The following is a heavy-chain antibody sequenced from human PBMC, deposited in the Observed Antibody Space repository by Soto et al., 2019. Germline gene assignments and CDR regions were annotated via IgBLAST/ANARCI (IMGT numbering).Heavy chain of an antibody. J-gene: IGHJ4*02. V-gene: IGHV3-21*01. Sequence: EVQLEESGGGLVKPGGSLRLSCVASGLTINTYSMMWVRQAPGKGLEWVSSISSSSSYIYYADSVKGRFTISRDNAKNSLYLQMNSLRAEHTAVYYCARDLYYYGISGFNYWGQGTLVTVSS. CDR2: ISSSSSYI. D-gene: IGHD3-22*01. CDR1: GLTINTYS. CDR3: ARDLYYYGISGFNY.